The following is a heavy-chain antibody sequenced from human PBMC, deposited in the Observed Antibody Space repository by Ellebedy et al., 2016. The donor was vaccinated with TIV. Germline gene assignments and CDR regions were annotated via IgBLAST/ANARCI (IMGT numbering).Heavy chain of an antibody. J-gene: IGHJ4*02. D-gene: IGHD3-10*01. V-gene: IGHV3-21*01. CDR3: ASRGY. Sequence: GESLKISXAASGFTFSCCSINWVRQAPGKWLEWVASINDYGNNVQYADSVKGRFTISRDNARDSLSLQMNSLRDEDTAVYNCASRGYWGQGTLVTVSS. CDR2: INDYGNNV. CDR1: GFTFSCCS.